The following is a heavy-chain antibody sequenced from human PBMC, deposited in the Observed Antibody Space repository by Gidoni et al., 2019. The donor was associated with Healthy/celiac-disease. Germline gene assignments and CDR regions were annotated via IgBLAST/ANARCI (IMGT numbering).Heavy chain of an antibody. D-gene: IGHD5-12*01. Sequence: QAPGQGLEWMGWINPNSGGTNYAQKFQGRVTMTRDTSISTAYMELSRLRSDDTAVYYCARDPGGLRRGYSGYEPWGQGTLVTVSS. CDR2: INPNSGGT. CDR3: ARDPGGLRRGYSGYEP. V-gene: IGHV1-2*02. J-gene: IGHJ5*02.